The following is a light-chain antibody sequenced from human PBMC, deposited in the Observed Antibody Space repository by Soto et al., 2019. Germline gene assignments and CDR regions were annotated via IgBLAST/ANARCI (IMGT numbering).Light chain of an antibody. CDR1: QSLSSSY. V-gene: IGKV3-20*01. CDR3: LQYASPRYT. Sequence: EIVLTQSPGTLSLSPGERATLSCRASQSLSSSYLAWYQLKPGQAPRLLIYGAYNRAPGLPDRFSGSGSGTDFTLTISRLEPEDFAVYFCLQYASPRYTFGQGTNLEI. J-gene: IGKJ2*01. CDR2: GAY.